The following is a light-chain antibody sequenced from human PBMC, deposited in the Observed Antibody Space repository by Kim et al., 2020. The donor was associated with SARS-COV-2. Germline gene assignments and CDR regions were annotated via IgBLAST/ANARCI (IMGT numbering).Light chain of an antibody. Sequence: ALGQTVRITCQGDSLRSYYASWYQQKPGQAPVFVIYGKNNRPSGIPDRFSGSSSGNTASLTITGAQAEDEADYYCNSRDSSGNHAVFGGGTQLTVL. CDR2: GKN. CDR1: SLRSYY. V-gene: IGLV3-19*01. CDR3: NSRDSSGNHAV. J-gene: IGLJ7*01.